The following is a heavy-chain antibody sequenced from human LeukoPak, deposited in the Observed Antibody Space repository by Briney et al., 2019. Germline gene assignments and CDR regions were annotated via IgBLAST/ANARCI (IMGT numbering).Heavy chain of an antibody. CDR2: INHSGST. CDR3: ARGAQGDYDFWSGYYSGYYYYMDV. J-gene: IGHJ6*03. CDR1: GGSFSGYY. D-gene: IGHD3-3*01. V-gene: IGHV4-34*01. Sequence: SETLSLTCAVYGGSFSGYYWSWIRQPPGKGLEWIGEINHSGSTNYNPSLKSRVTISVDTSKNQFSLKLSSVTAADTAVYYCARGAQGDYDFWSGYYSGYYYYMDVWGKGTTVTVSS.